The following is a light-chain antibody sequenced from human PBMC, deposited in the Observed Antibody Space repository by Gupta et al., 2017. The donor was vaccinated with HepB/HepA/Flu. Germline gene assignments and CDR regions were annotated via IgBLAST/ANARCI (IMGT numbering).Light chain of an antibody. CDR3: QQYGSSPEIT. J-gene: IGKJ5*01. CDR1: QSVSSSY. Sequence: EIVLTPSPGTLSLSPRERATLSCRASQSVSSSYLAWYQQKPGQAPRLLIYGASSRPTGIPERFSGSGSGTDFTLTISRLEPEDFAVYYCQQYGSSPEITFGPGTQVDIK. V-gene: IGKV3-20*01. CDR2: GAS.